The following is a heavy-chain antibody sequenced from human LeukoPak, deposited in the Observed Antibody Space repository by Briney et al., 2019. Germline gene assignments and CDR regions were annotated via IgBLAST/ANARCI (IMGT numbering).Heavy chain of an antibody. V-gene: IGHV3-30*04. Sequence: GRSLRLSCAASGFTFSSYAMHWVRQAPGKGLEWVAVISYDGSNKYYADSVKGRFTISRDNSKNTLYLQMNSLRAEDTAVYYCARDGGVNRDAFDIWGQGTMVTVSS. D-gene: IGHD2-8*02. CDR3: ARDGGVNRDAFDI. CDR2: ISYDGSNK. CDR1: GFTFSSYA. J-gene: IGHJ3*02.